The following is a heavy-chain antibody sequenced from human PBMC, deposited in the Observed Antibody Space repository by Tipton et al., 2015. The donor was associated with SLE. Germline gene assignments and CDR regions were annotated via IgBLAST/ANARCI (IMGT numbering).Heavy chain of an antibody. Sequence: TLSLTCTVSGGSISSYYWSWIRQPPGKGLEWIGYIYTSGSTNYNPSLKSRVTISVDTSKNQFSLKLSSVTAADTAVYYCARETSSLFDYWGQGTLVTVSS. V-gene: IGHV4-4*08. CDR2: IYTSGST. CDR1: GGSISSYY. CDR3: ARETSSLFDY. J-gene: IGHJ4*02. D-gene: IGHD6-19*01.